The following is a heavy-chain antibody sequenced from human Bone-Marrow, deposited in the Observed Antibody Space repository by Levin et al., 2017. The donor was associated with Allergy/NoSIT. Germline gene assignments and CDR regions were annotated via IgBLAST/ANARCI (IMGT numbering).Heavy chain of an antibody. J-gene: IGHJ6*02. CDR1: GFTFSSYG. Sequence: GGSLRLSCAASGFTFSSYGMHWVRQTPGKGLEWVAVIWYDGSNKYYADSVKGRFTISRDNSKNTLYLQMNSLRAEDTAVYYCARDQDFSGGSCYPAVYYYYGMDVWGQGTTVTVSS. CDR2: IWYDGSNK. V-gene: IGHV3-33*01. CDR3: ARDQDFSGGSCYPAVYYYYGMDV. D-gene: IGHD2-15*01.